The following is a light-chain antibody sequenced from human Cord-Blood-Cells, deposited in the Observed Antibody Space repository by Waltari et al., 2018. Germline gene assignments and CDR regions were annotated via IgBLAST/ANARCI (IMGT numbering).Light chain of an antibody. CDR1: SRDVGGYNC. J-gene: IGLJ3*02. Sequence: QSALTQPASVSGSPGQSITLSCTGTSRDVGGYNCVSWYQQHPGTAPKLMIYDVSNRPSGVSNPFSGSKSGHTASLTISGLQAEDEADYYCSSYTSSSRVFGGGTKLTVL. CDR3: SSYTSSSRV. V-gene: IGLV2-14*01. CDR2: DVS.